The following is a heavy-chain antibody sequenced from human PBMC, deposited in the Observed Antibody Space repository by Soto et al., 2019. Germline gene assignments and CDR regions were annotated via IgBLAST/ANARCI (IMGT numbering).Heavy chain of an antibody. CDR2: VSHDGRNT. CDR3: AKGGRQWLVTSDFNY. J-gene: IGHJ4*02. CDR1: GFTFSDYA. D-gene: IGHD6-19*01. Sequence: VQLVESGGGVVQPGRSLRLSCAASGFTFSDYAMHWVRQAPGKGLEWVAVVSHDGRNTHYADSVEGRFTISRDSSKNTVSLEMTSLIAEDTAGYYCAKGGRQWLVTSDFNYWGQGALVTVSS. V-gene: IGHV3-30*18.